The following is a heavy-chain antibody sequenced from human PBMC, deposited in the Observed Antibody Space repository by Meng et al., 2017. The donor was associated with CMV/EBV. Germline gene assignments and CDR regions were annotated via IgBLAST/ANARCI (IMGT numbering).Heavy chain of an antibody. J-gene: IGHJ6*02. CDR2: IYPGDSDT. Sequence: KVSCKGSGYSFTSYWIGWVRQMPGKGLEWMGIIYPGDSDTRYSPSFQGQVTISADKSISTAYPQWSSLKASDTAMYYCARDSDYSNYNYYYGMDVWGQGTTVTVSS. D-gene: IGHD4-11*01. CDR3: ARDSDYSNYNYYYGMDV. V-gene: IGHV5-51*01. CDR1: GYSFTSYW.